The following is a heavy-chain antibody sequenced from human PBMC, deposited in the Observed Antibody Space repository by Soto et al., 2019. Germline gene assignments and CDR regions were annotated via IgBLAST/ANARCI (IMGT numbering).Heavy chain of an antibody. Sequence: ASVKVSCKASGYTFTSYGISWVRQAPGQGLEWMGWISAYNGNTNYAQKLQGRVTMTTDTSTSTAYMELRSLRSDDTAVYYCARVVRYCSSTSCYDSPTYSNYKPPPGWLDPWGQGTLVTVSS. J-gene: IGHJ5*02. CDR3: ARVVRYCSSTSCYDSPTYSNYKPPPGWLDP. V-gene: IGHV1-18*01. CDR2: ISAYNGNT. CDR1: GYTFTSYG. D-gene: IGHD2-2*01.